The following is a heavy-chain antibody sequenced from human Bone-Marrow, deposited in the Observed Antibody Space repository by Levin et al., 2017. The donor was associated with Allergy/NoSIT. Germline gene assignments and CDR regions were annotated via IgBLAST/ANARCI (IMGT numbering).Heavy chain of an antibody. CDR2: ITFDGRNK. D-gene: IGHD4-23*01. V-gene: IGHV3-30*03. CDR3: AREHCWAVVTPIDF. CDR1: GFVFSEYG. Sequence: SGGSLRLSCAGSGFVFSEYGIHWVRQAPGKGLEWVAVITFDGRNKFYADSVQGRFIISRDNSKNSVYLQMDSLRPDDTAIYYCAREHCWAVVTPIDFWGQGTLVTVSS. J-gene: IGHJ4*02.